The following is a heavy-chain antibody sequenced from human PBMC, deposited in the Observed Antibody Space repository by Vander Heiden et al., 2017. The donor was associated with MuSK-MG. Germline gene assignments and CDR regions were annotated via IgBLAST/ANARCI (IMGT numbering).Heavy chain of an antibody. Sequence: QAQLVQSGAEVTKPGASVNVSCKASGYTFTSNGISWVRQAPGQGLGWMGWISAYNGNTNYAQKLQGRVTMTTDTSKSTAYMELRSLRSDDKAVYYCARALKISSGWYSVWGQGTLVTVSS. J-gene: IGHJ4*02. D-gene: IGHD6-19*01. CDR1: GYTFTSNG. CDR3: ARALKISSGWYSV. CDR2: ISAYNGNT. V-gene: IGHV1-18*04.